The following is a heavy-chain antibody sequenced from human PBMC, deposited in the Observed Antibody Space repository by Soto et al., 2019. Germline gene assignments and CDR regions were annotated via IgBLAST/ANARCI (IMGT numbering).Heavy chain of an antibody. CDR3: ASRPHGTVILLSGCYHRYLRMD. Sequence: SETLSPTCAVYGGSFSVYYWSWIRQPPGKGLEWIGEINHSGSTNYNPSLKSRVTISVDTSKNKFSLKLSPVTAADTAVYYCASRPHGTVILLSGCYHRYLRMD. D-gene: IGHD2-15*01. J-gene: IGHJ6*03. CDR2: INHSGST. V-gene: IGHV4-34*01. CDR1: GGSFSVYY.